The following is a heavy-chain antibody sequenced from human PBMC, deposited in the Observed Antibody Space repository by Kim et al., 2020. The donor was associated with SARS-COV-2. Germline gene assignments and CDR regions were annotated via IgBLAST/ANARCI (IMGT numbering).Heavy chain of an antibody. CDR3: ARDLPVKKDCETYYSYYNIDI. V-gene: IGHV3-48*03. CDR2: ISRDGSTI. J-gene: IGHJ6*02. D-gene: IGHD2-21*01. CDR1: GFTFRSYA. Sequence: GGSLRLSCAASGFTFRSYAMNWVRQAPGKGLEWVSYISRDGSTIYYSDSVKGRFTISRDNAKNSLYLQMNSLRAEDTAFYYCARDLPVKKDCETYYSYYNIDIWGHGTTVTVSS.